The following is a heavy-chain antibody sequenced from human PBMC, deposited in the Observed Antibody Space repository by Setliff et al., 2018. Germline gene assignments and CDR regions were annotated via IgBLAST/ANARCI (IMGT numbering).Heavy chain of an antibody. V-gene: IGHV4-31*03. CDR1: GGSISSGGYY. J-gene: IGHJ3*02. D-gene: IGHD3-3*01. CDR3: ARNVLRFLEWSANRDAFDI. Sequence: PSETLSLTCTVSGGSISSGGYYWSWIRQHPGKGLEWIGYIYYSGSTYYNPSLKSRVTISVDTSKNQFSLKLSSVTAADTAVYYCARNVLRFLEWSANRDAFDIWGQGTMVTVSS. CDR2: IYYSGST.